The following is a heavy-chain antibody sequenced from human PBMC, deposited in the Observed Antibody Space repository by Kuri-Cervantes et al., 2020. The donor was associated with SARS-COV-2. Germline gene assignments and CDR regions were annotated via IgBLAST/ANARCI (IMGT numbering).Heavy chain of an antibody. CDR3: AKDYYSSSSNYFDY. CDR2: ISGSGGST. V-gene: IGHV3-23*01. J-gene: IGHJ4*02. CDR1: GFTFSSYA. D-gene: IGHD6-6*01. Sequence: GESLKISCAASGFTFSSYAMSWVRQAPGKGLEWVSAISGSGGSTYYADSVKGRFTISRDNSKNTLYLQMNSLRAEDTAVYYCAKDYYSSSSNYFDYWGQRTLVTVSS.